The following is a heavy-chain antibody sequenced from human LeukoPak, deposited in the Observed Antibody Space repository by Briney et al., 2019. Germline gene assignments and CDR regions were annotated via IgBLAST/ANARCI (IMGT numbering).Heavy chain of an antibody. V-gene: IGHV4-34*01. D-gene: IGHD3-10*01. J-gene: IGHJ4*02. CDR2: INHSGST. CDR3: ARPDYGSGSYRSREYYFDY. CDR1: GGSFSGDF. Sequence: PSETLSLTCAVYGGSFSGDFWSWIRQSPGKGLEWIGEINHSGSTNYNPSLKSRVTISVDTSKNQFSLKLSSVTAADTAVYYCARPDYGSGSYRSREYYFDYWGQGTLVTVSS.